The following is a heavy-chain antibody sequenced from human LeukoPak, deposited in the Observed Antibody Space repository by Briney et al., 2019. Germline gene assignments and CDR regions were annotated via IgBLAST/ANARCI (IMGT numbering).Heavy chain of an antibody. Sequence: GGSLRLSCAASGFTFSSYEMNWVRQAPGKGLDWISYISSSGTTMYYADSVKGRFTISRDNAKSSLYLHMNSLRAEDTAVYYCARAFQSGYTYHFDYWGQGTLVTVSS. J-gene: IGHJ4*02. V-gene: IGHV3-48*03. CDR3: ARAFQSGYTYHFDY. D-gene: IGHD5-24*01. CDR2: ISSSGTTM. CDR1: GFTFSSYE.